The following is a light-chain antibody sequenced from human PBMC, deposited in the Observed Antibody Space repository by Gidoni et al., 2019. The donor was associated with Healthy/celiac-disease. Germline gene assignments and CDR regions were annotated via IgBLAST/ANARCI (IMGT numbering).Light chain of an antibody. J-gene: IGKJ4*01. CDR2: WAS. CDR1: QSVLYSSNNKNY. V-gene: IGKV4-1*01. Sequence: DIVMTQSPDSLAVSLGERATINCKSSQSVLYSSNNKNYLAWYQQKPGQPPKLLIYWASTRESGVPDRFSGSGSGTDFTLPISSLQSEDVAVYYCQQYYSTPPTFGGXTKVEIK. CDR3: QQYYSTPPT.